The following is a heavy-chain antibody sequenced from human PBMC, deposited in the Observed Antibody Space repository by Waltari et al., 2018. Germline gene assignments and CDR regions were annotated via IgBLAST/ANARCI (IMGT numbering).Heavy chain of an antibody. CDR2: ITGDGSVT. D-gene: IGHD6-19*01. V-gene: IGHV3-74*01. J-gene: IGHJ5*02. CDR3: VRGVAVAGNPNWFDP. Sequence: EVPLVESGGGLVQPGGALTLSGAAAGCTVSPYWMHRVRLAPGKGPVWVSRITGDGSVTGYADSVKGRFTISRDNAKNTVYLQMNSLRAEDSAFYYCVRGVAVAGNPNWFDPWGQGTLVTVSS. CDR1: GCTVSPYW.